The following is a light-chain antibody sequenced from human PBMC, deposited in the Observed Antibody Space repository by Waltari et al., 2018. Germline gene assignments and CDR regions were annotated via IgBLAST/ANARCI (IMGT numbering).Light chain of an antibody. J-gene: IGLJ2*01. CDR3: SSYTSSSTLVV. Sequence: QSALTQPASVSGSPGQSITISCTGTSSDVGGYNYASWYQQHPGKAPKLMIYEVSNRPSGFSNRFSGPQSGNTASLTISGLQAEDEADYYCSSYTSSSTLVVFGGGTKLTVL. CDR1: SSDVGGYNY. CDR2: EVS. V-gene: IGLV2-14*01.